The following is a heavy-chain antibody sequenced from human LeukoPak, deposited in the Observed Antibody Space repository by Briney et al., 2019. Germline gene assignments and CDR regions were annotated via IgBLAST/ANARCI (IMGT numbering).Heavy chain of an antibody. CDR3: ARGGWFGEFPYYMDV. D-gene: IGHD3-10*01. CDR2: ISAYDGNT. V-gene: IGHV1-18*01. Sequence: ASVKVSCKASGYTFTSYGISWVRQAPGQGLEWMGWISAYDGNTNYAQKLQGRVTMTTDTSTSTAYMELRSLRSEDTAVYYCARGGWFGEFPYYMDVWGKGTTVTVSS. CDR1: GYTFTSYG. J-gene: IGHJ6*03.